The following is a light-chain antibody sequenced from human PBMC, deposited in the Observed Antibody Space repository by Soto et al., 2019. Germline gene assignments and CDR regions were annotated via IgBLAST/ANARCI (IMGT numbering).Light chain of an antibody. CDR2: AAS. V-gene: IGKV1-39*01. Sequence: DIQMTQSPSSLSASVGDRVTITCRASQTVTNFLHWYQQKPGKAPKLLISAASSLRAGVTSRFSGSGSGTVFTLTISSLQPEDFVTYYCQQSYSSLRTFGPGTNVEV. CDR3: QQSYSSLRT. CDR1: QTVTNF. J-gene: IGKJ1*01.